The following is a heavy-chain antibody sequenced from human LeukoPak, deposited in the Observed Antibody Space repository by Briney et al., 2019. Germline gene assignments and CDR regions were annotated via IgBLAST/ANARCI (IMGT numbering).Heavy chain of an antibody. V-gene: IGHV1-24*01. CDR3: ATGAGYYYYMDV. Sequence: ASVKVSCKVSGYTLTELSMHWARQAPGKGLEWMGGFDPEDGETIYAQKFQGRVTMTEDTSTDTAYMELSSLRSEDTAVYYCATGAGYYYYMDVWGKGTTVTVSS. CDR2: FDPEDGET. J-gene: IGHJ6*03. CDR1: GYTLTELS. D-gene: IGHD3-10*01.